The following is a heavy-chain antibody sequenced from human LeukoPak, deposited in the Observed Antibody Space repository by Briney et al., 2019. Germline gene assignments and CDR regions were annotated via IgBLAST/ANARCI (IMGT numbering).Heavy chain of an antibody. J-gene: IGHJ4*02. CDR1: LGTLSSYA. Sequence: VASVKVSCKASLGTLSSYAISWVRQAPGQGREWMGGIIPIFGTANYAQKFHGRVTITADKSTSTAYMELRSLRSDDTAVYYCAREKAYYDILTGLLRERYFDYWGQGTLVSVSS. V-gene: IGHV1-69*06. CDR2: IIPIFGTA. CDR3: AREKAYYDILTGLLRERYFDY. D-gene: IGHD3-9*01.